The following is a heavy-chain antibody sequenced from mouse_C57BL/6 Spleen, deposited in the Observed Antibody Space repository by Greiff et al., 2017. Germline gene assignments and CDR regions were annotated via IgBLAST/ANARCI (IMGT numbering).Heavy chain of an antibody. CDR3: ARSHYDGYYYDY. V-gene: IGHV1-20*01. CDR2: INPYNGDT. J-gene: IGHJ2*01. Sequence: VHVKQSGPELVKPGDSVKISCKASGYSFTGYFMNWVMQSHGTSLEWIGRINPYNGDTFYNQKFKGKATLTVDKSSSTAHMELRSLTSEDSAVYYSARSHYDGYYYDYWGQGTTLTVSS. CDR1: GYSFTGYF. D-gene: IGHD2-3*01.